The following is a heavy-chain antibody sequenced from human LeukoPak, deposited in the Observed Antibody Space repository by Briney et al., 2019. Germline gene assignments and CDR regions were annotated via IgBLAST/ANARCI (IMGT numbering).Heavy chain of an antibody. CDR2: ISSSSSII. CDR3: ARDTGYGDYSWYFDY. D-gene: IGHD4-17*01. Sequence: SGGSLRLSCAASGFTFSSYSMNWVRQAPGKGLEWVSYISSSSSIIYYADSVKGRFTISRDNAKNSLYLQMNSLRAEDTAVYYCARDTGYGDYSWYFDYWGQGTLVTVSS. J-gene: IGHJ4*02. V-gene: IGHV3-48*04. CDR1: GFTFSSYS.